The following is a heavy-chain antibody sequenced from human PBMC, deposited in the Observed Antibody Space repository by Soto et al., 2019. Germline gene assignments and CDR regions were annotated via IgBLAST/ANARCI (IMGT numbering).Heavy chain of an antibody. D-gene: IGHD6-13*01. CDR2: ISSNGGST. V-gene: IGHV3-64*01. CDR3: ARLNPIAAAFDY. CDR1: GFTFSSYA. J-gene: IGHJ4*02. Sequence: EVQLVESGGGLVQPGGSLRLSCAASGFTFSSYAMHWVRQAPGKGLEYVSAISSNGGSTYYANSVKGRFTISRDKSKNTLYLQMGSLRAEDMAVYYCARLNPIAAAFDYWGPGPLVTVSS.